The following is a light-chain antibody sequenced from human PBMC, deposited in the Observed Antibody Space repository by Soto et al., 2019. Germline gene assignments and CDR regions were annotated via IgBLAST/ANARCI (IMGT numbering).Light chain of an antibody. V-gene: IGKV3-11*01. CDR2: DAS. Sequence: EIVLTQSPAILSMSPGERATLSCRASQSVSSYFAWYQQKPGQAPRLLIYDASTRATGVPARFSGSGSGTEFTLTISSLQPEDFAVYYCQQRRYWPVTFGQGTKVEIK. J-gene: IGKJ1*01. CDR1: QSVSSY. CDR3: QQRRYWPVT.